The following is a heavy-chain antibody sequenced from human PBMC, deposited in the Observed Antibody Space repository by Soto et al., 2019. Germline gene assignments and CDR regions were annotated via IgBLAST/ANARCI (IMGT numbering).Heavy chain of an antibody. CDR1: GYTFTSYA. CDR2: INAGNGNT. J-gene: IGHJ4*02. D-gene: IGHD2-15*01. Sequence: QVQLVQSGAEVKKPGASVKVSCKASGYTFTSYAMHWVRQAPGQRLEWMGWINAGNGNTKYSQKFQGRVTITRDTSASTAYMEVSSLRSEDTAVYCCARGPGGPDGPGDYWGQGTLVTVAS. CDR3: ARGPGGPDGPGDY. V-gene: IGHV1-3*01.